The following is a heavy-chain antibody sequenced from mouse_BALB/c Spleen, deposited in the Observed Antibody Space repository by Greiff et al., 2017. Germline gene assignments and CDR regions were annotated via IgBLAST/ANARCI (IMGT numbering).Heavy chain of an antibody. CDR2: IWAGGST. D-gene: IGHD2-14*01. Sequence: QVQLKESGPGLVAPSQSLSITCTVSGFSLTSYGVHWVRQPPGKGLEWLGVIWAGGSTNYNSALMSRLSISKDNSKSQVFLKMNSLQTDDTAMYYCARAQVRRDAMDYWGQGTSVTVSS. CDR1: GFSLTSYG. V-gene: IGHV2-9*02. J-gene: IGHJ4*01. CDR3: ARAQVRRDAMDY.